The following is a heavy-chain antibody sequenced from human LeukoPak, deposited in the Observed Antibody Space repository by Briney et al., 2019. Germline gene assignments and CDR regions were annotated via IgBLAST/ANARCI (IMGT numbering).Heavy chain of an antibody. CDR2: INRDGSER. Sequence: GGSLRLSCAASGFTFSNYWMTWVRQAPGKGLEWVANINRDGSERYYVDSVKGRFTISRDDAKSSLYLQMNSLRAEDTAVYYCARRNAMDVWGQGTRSSFS. CDR1: GFTFSNYW. V-gene: IGHV3-7*03. J-gene: IGHJ6*02. CDR3: ARRNAMDV.